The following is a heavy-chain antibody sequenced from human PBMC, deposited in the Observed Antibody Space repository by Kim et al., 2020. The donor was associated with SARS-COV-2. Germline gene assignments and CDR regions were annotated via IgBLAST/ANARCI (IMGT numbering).Heavy chain of an antibody. V-gene: IGHV4-59*01. Sequence: SETLSLTCTVSGGSISSYYWSWIRQPPGKGLEWIGDIYYSGSTNYNPSLKSRVTISVDTSKNQFSLKLSSVTAADTAVYYCARARGITIFGVVSNFDYWGQGTLGTVSS. CDR3: ARARGITIFGVVSNFDY. D-gene: IGHD3-3*01. CDR1: GGSISSYY. J-gene: IGHJ4*02. CDR2: IYYSGST.